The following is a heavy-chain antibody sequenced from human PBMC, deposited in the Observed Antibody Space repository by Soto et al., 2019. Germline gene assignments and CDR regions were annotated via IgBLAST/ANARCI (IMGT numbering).Heavy chain of an antibody. CDR1: GGSISSGGYS. CDR2: IYHSGST. V-gene: IGHV4-30-2*01. CDR3: ARHLYGSGERFDP. D-gene: IGHD3-10*01. Sequence: LSLTCAVSGGSISSGGYSWSWIRQPPGKGLEWIGYIYHSGSTYYNPSLKSRVTISVDTSKNQFSLKLSSVTAADTAVYYCARHLYGSGERFDPWGQGTLVTVSS. J-gene: IGHJ5*02.